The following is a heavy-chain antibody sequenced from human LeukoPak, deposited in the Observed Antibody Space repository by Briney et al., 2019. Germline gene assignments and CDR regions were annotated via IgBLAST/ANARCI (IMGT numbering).Heavy chain of an antibody. CDR3: TRDPRIIDV. J-gene: IGHJ3*01. CDR1: GFPFSDFY. Sequence: GGSLRLSCAASGFPFSDFYMTWIRQSPGRGLVWLAYISPRGSYITYADSVKGRFTISRDDANNLLYLQLNSLRDEDTAVYYCTRDPRIIDVWGQGARVSVSS. V-gene: IGHV3-11*01. D-gene: IGHD2-15*01. CDR2: ISPRGSYI.